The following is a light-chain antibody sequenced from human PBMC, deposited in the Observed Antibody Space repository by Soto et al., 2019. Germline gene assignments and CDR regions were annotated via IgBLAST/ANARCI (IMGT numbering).Light chain of an antibody. CDR3: QQYGRSPIT. J-gene: IGKJ5*01. Sequence: TPSPPTLSVSPGGRPILSWTASQSVSSSYLAWYQQKPGQAPRLLIYGASSRATGIPDRCSGSGAGTDFTLTSSRLEAEYLVVYYCQQYGRSPITFGQGTRLEI. CDR1: QSVSSSY. CDR2: GAS. V-gene: IGKV3-20*01.